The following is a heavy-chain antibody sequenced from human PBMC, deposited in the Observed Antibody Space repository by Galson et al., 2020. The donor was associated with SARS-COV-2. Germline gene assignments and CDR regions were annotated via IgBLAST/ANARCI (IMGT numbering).Heavy chain of an antibody. V-gene: IGHV1-8*01. J-gene: IGHJ4*02. CDR2: MNPESYNT. Sequence: AASVKVSCKTSGYSFSNYDINWVRQATGQGLEWMGWMNPESYNTGYAQKFQGRVTMTRAASTATTYYMELSGLTSEDTAIYYCARSMIRGTPSPDYWGQGTLVTVSS. CDR3: ARSMIRGTPSPDY. D-gene: IGHD3-16*01. CDR1: GYSFSNYD.